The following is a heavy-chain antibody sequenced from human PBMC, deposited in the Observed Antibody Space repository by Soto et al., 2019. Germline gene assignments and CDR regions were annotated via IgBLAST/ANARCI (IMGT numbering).Heavy chain of an antibody. Sequence: PGGSLRLSCVVSGFTFSEYGMHWVRQAPGKGLEWLAGISDDQTDKYYTDSVKGRVIISRDNSKSTLHLQMNSLRAEDTAVYYCAKDTRTRPPRYYFDYWGQGTLVTVSS. V-gene: IGHV3-30*18. CDR2: ISDDQTDK. J-gene: IGHJ4*02. CDR1: GFTFSEYG. D-gene: IGHD6-6*01. CDR3: AKDTRTRPPRYYFDY.